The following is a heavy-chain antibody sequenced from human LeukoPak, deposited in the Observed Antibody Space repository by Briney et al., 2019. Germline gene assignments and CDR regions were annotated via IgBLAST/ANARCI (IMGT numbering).Heavy chain of an antibody. J-gene: IGHJ4*02. CDR3: ARGLFRGHLDY. V-gene: IGHV4-30-2*01. CDR1: GGSISSGGYS. CDR2: IYHSGST. Sequence: PSQTLSLTCALSGGSISSGGYSWSWIRQPPGKGLEWIGYIYHSGSTYYNPSLKSRVTISVDRSKNQFSLKLSSVTAADTAVYYCARGLFRGHLDYRGQGTLVTVSS. D-gene: IGHD3-10*01.